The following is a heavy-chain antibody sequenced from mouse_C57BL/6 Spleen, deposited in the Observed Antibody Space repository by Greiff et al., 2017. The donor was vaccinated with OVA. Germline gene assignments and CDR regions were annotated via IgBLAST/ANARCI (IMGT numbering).Heavy chain of an antibody. CDR3: ARRHDYYAMDY. CDR2: IDPSDSYT. V-gene: IGHV1-50*01. D-gene: IGHD6-1*01. Sequence: VQLQQSGAELVKPGASVKLSCKASGYTFTSYWMQWVKQRPGQGLEWIGEIDPSDSYTNYNQKFKGKATLTVDTSSSTAYMQLSSLTSEDSAVYYCARRHDYYAMDYWGQGTSVTVSS. J-gene: IGHJ4*01. CDR1: GYTFTSYW.